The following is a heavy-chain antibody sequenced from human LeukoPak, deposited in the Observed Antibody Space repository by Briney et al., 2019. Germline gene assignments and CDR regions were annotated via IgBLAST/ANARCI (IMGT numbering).Heavy chain of an antibody. Sequence: GGSLRLSCAASGFTFDDYGMSWVRQAPGKGLEWVSGINWNGGSTGYADSVKGRFTISRDNAKNSLYLQMNSLRAEDTAVYYCARDWLQSSSSLWGQGTMVTVSS. J-gene: IGHJ3*01. D-gene: IGHD6-6*01. V-gene: IGHV3-20*04. CDR2: INWNGGST. CDR1: GFTFDDYG. CDR3: ARDWLQSSSSL.